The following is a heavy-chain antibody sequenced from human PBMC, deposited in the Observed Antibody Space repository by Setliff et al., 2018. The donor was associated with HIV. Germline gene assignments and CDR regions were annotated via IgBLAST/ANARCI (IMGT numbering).Heavy chain of an antibody. J-gene: IGHJ3*02. CDR2: INPNSGGT. CDR1: GYTFTGYY. D-gene: IGHD3-22*01. CDR3: ARDSYYDSSGYYYLPPHAFDI. Sequence: ASVKVSCKASGYTFTGYYMHWVRQAPGQGLEWMGWINPNSGGTNYAQKFQGRVTMTRDTSISTAYMEPSRLRSDDTAVYYCARDSYYDSSGYYYLPPHAFDIWGQGTMVTVSS. V-gene: IGHV1-2*02.